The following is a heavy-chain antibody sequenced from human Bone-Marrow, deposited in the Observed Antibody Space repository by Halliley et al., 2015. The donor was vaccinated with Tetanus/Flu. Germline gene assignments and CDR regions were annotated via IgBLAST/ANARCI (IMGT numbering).Heavy chain of an antibody. D-gene: IGHD3-16*02. CDR2: DGLVK. Sequence: DGLVKYYAASVEGRFTISRANSANTVYLQVDSLRAEDTAVYYCAKEGAYRNSGQPLQFAFDMWGPGTMVTVSS. J-gene: IGHJ3*02. V-gene: IGHV3-30*02. CDR3: AKEGAYRNSGQPLQFAFDM.